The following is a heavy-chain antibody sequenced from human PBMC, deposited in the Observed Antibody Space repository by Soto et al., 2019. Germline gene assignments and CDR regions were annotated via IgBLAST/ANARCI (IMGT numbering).Heavy chain of an antibody. V-gene: IGHV1-2*02. J-gene: IGHJ2*01. D-gene: IGHD6-25*01. CDR3: AREGGAAPGARREWYLDL. Sequence: QVQLVQSGAEVKKPGASVTVSCKTSGYPLTDFYIHWVRQAPGQGLEWMAWINPHTGDTNTALKFQGRVTMTRDTSINTGFMELTRLSSADTAVYYCAREGGAAPGARREWYLDLWGRGTLVSVSS. CDR2: INPHTGDT. CDR1: GYPLTDFY.